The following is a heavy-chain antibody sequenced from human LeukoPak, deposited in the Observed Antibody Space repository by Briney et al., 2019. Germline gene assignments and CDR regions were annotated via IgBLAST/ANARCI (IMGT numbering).Heavy chain of an antibody. CDR2: IYHSGST. CDR1: GYSISSGYY. V-gene: IGHV4-38-2*01. J-gene: IGHJ3*02. Sequence: PSETLSLTCAVSGYSISSGYYLGWIRQPPGEGLEWIGSIYHSGSTYYNPSLKSRVTISVDTSKNQFSLKLSSVTAADTAVYYCASNGVVVDPAEAFDIWGQGTMVTVSS. D-gene: IGHD2-21*01. CDR3: ASNGVVVDPAEAFDI.